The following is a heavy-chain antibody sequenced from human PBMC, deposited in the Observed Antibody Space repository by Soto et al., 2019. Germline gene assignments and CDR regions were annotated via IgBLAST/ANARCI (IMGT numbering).Heavy chain of an antibody. CDR2: ISAYNGNT. J-gene: IGHJ6*02. V-gene: IGHV1-18*01. CDR3: ARDPGYYDFWSGYSFYYGMDV. D-gene: IGHD3-3*01. Sequence: ASVKVSCKASGYTFTSYGISWVRQAPGQGLEWMGWISAYNGNTNYAQKLQGRVTMTTDTSTSTAYMELRSLRSDDTAVYCCARDPGYYDFWSGYSFYYGMDVWGQGTTVTVS. CDR1: GYTFTSYG.